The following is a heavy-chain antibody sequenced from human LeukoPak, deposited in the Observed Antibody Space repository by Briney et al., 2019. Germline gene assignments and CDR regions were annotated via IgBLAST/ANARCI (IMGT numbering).Heavy chain of an antibody. CDR1: GFTSSSYW. Sequence: HPGGSLRLSCAASGFTSSSYWMHWVRQAPGKGLVWVSRINSDGSSTSYADSVKGRFTISRDNAKNTLYLQMNSLRVEDTAVYYCATYRQVLLPFESWGQGTLVTVSS. CDR2: INSDGSST. V-gene: IGHV3-74*01. J-gene: IGHJ4*02. D-gene: IGHD2-8*02. CDR3: ATYRQVLLPFES.